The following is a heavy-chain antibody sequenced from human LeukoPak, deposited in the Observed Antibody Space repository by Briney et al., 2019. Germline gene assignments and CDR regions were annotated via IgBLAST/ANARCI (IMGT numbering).Heavy chain of an antibody. V-gene: IGHV4-61*01. CDR1: GGSVSSGSYY. CDR3: AREGSWIDY. D-gene: IGHD2-15*01. Sequence: SHTLSLTRPVSGGSVSSGSYYWSWLQPPPGKGLEWIGYIYYSGSTNYNPSLKSRVTISVDTSKNQFSLKLSSVTAADTAVYYCAREGSWIDYWGQGTLVTVSS. CDR2: IYYSGST. J-gene: IGHJ4*02.